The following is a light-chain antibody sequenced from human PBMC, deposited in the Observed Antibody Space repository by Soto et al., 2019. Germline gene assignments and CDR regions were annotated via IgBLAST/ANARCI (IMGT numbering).Light chain of an antibody. V-gene: IGLV2-14*01. J-gene: IGLJ1*01. CDR1: SSDIGLYNY. CDR3: SCLSTTSTPIV. CDR2: EVN. Sequence: QSALSQPASMSGSPGQSITIPCTGASSDIGLYNYVSWYQHHPGKAPKLLISEVNIRPSGLSDRFSASKAGNTASLTISGLQPEDEAFYYCSCLSTTSTPIVFGTGTKVTAL.